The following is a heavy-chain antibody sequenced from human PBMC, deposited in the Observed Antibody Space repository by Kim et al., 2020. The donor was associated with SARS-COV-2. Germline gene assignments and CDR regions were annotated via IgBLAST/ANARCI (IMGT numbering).Heavy chain of an antibody. CDR2: IGYDGRDI. Sequence: GGSLRLSCAASGFTFSQYAVHWVRQAPGKGLAWVAYIGYDGRDIYYADSVKDRFTISRDNSKNTLYLQMDSLRTEDTAVYYCAKRGAHTERPGYFGNWG. V-gene: IGHV3-30*02. CDR3: AKRGAHTERPGYFGN. J-gene: IGHJ4*03. CDR1: GFTFSQYA. D-gene: IGHD1-1*01.